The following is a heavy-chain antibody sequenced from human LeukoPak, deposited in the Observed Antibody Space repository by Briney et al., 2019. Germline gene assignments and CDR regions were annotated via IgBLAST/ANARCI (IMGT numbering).Heavy chain of an antibody. V-gene: IGHV5-51*01. J-gene: IGHJ6*02. CDR2: IYPGDSDT. CDR1: GYDFITYW. D-gene: IGHD3-16*01. Sequence: PGESLKISCKGSGYDFITYWIGWVRQRPGQGLEWMGIIYPGDSDTRYSPSFQGHVTISADRSSNTAYLQWSSLKASDTAMYYCARGGGTDYYYYYGMDVWGQGTTVTVSS. CDR3: ARGGGTDYYYYYGMDV.